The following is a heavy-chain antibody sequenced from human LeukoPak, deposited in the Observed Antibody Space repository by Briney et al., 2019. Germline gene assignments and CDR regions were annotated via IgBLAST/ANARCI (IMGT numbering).Heavy chain of an antibody. CDR3: ARKSDSLYGDLGWYFDY. CDR1: GFTVSSNY. CDR2: IYSGGST. V-gene: IGHV3-66*01. D-gene: IGHD4-17*01. J-gene: IGHJ4*02. Sequence: GGSLRLSCAASGFTVSSNYMSWVRQAPGKELEWVSVIYSGGSTYYADSVRGRFTISRDNSKNTLYLQMNSLRAEDTAVYYCARKSDSLYGDLGWYFDYWGQGTLVTVSS.